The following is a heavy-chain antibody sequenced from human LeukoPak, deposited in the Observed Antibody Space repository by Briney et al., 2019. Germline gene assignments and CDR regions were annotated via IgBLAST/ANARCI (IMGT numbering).Heavy chain of an antibody. Sequence: SQTLTLTCTGSGGTISSGSYYWSWTRQPAGKGLECIGSIYTSGSTNYNPSLKSRVTISVDTSKNQFSLMLSSVTAADTAVYYCARAGYCSSTSCPPGFDYWGQGTLVTVSS. CDR2: IYTSGST. J-gene: IGHJ4*02. CDR3: ARAGYCSSTSCPPGFDY. CDR1: GGTISSGSYY. V-gene: IGHV4-61*02. D-gene: IGHD2-2*01.